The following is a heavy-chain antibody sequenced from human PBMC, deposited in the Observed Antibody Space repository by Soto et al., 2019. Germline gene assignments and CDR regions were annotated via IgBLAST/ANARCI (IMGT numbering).Heavy chain of an antibody. J-gene: IGHJ6*02. D-gene: IGHD5-18*01. V-gene: IGHV2-70*01. CDR2: IDWDDDK. CDR1: GFSLSTSGMC. Sequence: SGPTLVNPTQTLTLTCTFSGFSLSTSGMCVSWIRQPPGKALEWLALIDWDDDKYYSTSLKTRLTISKDTSKNQVVLTMTNMDPVGTATYYCARGGYSYGYSRYYYYGMDVWGQGTTVTVSS. CDR3: ARGGYSYGYSRYYYYGMDV.